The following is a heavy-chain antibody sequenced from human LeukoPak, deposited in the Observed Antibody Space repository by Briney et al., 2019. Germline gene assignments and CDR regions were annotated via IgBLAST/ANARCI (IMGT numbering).Heavy chain of an antibody. CDR1: GGTFSSYA. J-gene: IGHJ4*02. Sequence: SVKVSCKASGGTFSSYAISWVRQAPGQGLEWMGRIIPILGIANYAQKFQGRVTITADKSTSTAYMELSSLRSEDTAVYYCAKSMTTTLFCVDYWGQGTLVTVSS. CDR3: AKSMTTTLFCVDY. D-gene: IGHD4-17*01. CDR2: IIPILGIA. V-gene: IGHV1-69*04.